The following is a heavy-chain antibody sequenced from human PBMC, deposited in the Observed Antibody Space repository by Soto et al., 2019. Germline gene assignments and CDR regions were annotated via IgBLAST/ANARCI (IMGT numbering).Heavy chain of an antibody. V-gene: IGHV3-23*01. J-gene: IGHJ6*02. Sequence: PGGSLRLSCAASGFTVSAYAMSWVGQAPGKGLEGVSYISGSGGTRNYADSVKGRFTISRDSSRNTLYLQMNSLRDEDTAVYYCAKALRYFDWLFRPWNSMDVWGQGTTVTVSS. CDR1: GFTVSAYA. D-gene: IGHD3-9*01. CDR2: ISGSGGTR. CDR3: AKALRYFDWLFRPWNSMDV.